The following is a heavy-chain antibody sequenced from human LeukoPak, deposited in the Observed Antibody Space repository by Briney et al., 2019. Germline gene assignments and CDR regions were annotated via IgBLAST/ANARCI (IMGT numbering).Heavy chain of an antibody. CDR3: TRDTGTTGEVKFDP. D-gene: IGHD4-17*01. Sequence: SETLSLTCTVSGGSISSYYWSWIRQPPGKGLEWIGYIYISGSTTYNPSLKSRVTMSVDTSKSQFSLNLMSVTAADTAVYYCTRDTGTTGEVKFDPWGQGTLVTVSS. CDR2: IYISGST. CDR1: GGSISSYY. J-gene: IGHJ5*02. V-gene: IGHV4-59*12.